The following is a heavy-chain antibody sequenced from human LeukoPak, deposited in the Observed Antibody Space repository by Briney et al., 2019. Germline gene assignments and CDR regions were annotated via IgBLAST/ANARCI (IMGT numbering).Heavy chain of an antibody. D-gene: IGHD5-18*01. CDR1: GCSISSYY. CDR2: IYYSGST. V-gene: IGHV4-59*01. CDR3: ARGRIQLWLEYFDY. J-gene: IGHJ4*02. Sequence: SETLSLTCTVSGCSISSYYWSWIRQPPGKGLEWIGYIYYSGSTNYNPSLKSRVTISVDTSKNQFSLKLSSVTAADTAVYYCARGRIQLWLEYFDYWGQGTLVTVSS.